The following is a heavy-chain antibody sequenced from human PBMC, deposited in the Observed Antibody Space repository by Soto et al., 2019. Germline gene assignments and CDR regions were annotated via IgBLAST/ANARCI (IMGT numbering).Heavy chain of an antibody. V-gene: IGHV1-69*01. Sequence: QVQLVQSGAEVKKPGSSVKVSCKASGGTFSSYAISWVRQAPGQGLEWMGGIIPIFGTANYAQKFQGRVTMSADESTITAYMELSSTRSEDTAVYYCARPPYRSSWYPTWYFQHWGQGTLVSVSS. D-gene: IGHD6-13*01. CDR1: GGTFSSYA. CDR3: ARPPYRSSWYPTWYFQH. CDR2: IIPIFGTA. J-gene: IGHJ1*01.